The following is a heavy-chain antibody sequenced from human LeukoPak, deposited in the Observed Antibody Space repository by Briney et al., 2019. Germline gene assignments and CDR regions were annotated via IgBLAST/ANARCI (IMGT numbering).Heavy chain of an antibody. CDR2: ISSSGSTI. CDR1: GFTFRSYE. V-gene: IGHV3-48*03. Sequence: GGSLRLSCAASGFTFRSYEMNWVRQAPGKGLEWVSYISSSGSTIFYADSVKGRFTISRDNAKNSLYLQMNSLRAEDTPVYYCARDPGYDYVWGSYRSFDYWGQGTLVTVSS. CDR3: ARDPGYDYVWGSYRSFDY. D-gene: IGHD3-16*02. J-gene: IGHJ4*02.